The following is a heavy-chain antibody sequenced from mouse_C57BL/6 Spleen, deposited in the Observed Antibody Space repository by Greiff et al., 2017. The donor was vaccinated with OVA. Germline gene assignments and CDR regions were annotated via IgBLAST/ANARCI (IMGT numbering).Heavy chain of an antibody. CDR3: ARYYGSSPFSY. J-gene: IGHJ3*01. D-gene: IGHD1-1*01. CDR2: IATSDSYT. Sequence: QVQLQQPGAELVMPGASVKLSCKASGYTFTSYWMHWVKQRPGHGLEWIGEIATSDSYTNYNQKFKGKSTLTVDKSSSTAYMQLSSLTSEDSAVYYCARYYGSSPFSYWGQGTLVTGSA. CDR1: GYTFTSYW. V-gene: IGHV1-69*01.